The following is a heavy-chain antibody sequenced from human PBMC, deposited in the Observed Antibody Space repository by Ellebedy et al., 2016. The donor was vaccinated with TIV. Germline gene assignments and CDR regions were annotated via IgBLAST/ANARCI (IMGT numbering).Heavy chain of an antibody. Sequence: MPSETLSLTCAVYGGSFSGYYWSWIRQPPGKGLEWIGEINHSGSTNYNPSLKSRVTISVDTSKNQFSLKLSSVTAADTAVYYCARLPTVTKVRWVDYWGQGTLVTVSS. D-gene: IGHD4-17*01. CDR2: INHSGST. J-gene: IGHJ4*02. CDR1: GGSFSGYY. V-gene: IGHV4-34*01. CDR3: ARLPTVTKVRWVDY.